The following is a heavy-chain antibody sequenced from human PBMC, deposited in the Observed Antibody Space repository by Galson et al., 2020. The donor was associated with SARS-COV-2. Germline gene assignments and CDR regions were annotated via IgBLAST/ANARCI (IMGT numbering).Heavy chain of an antibody. CDR3: AADSGSYEDYYYGMDV. Sequence: GGSLRLSCAASGFTFDDYAMHWVRQAPGKGLEWVSGISWNSGSIGYADSVKGRFTISRDNAKNSLYLQMNSLRAEDTALYYCAADSGSYEDYYYGMDVWGQGTTVTVSS. D-gene: IGHD1-26*01. CDR2: ISWNSGSI. V-gene: IGHV3-9*01. J-gene: IGHJ6*02. CDR1: GFTFDDYA.